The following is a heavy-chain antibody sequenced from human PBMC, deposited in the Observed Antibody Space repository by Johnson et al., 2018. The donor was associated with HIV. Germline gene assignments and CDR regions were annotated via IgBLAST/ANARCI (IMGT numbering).Heavy chain of an antibody. D-gene: IGHD2-15*01. CDR1: GFTISSNY. CDR2: IYSGGST. J-gene: IGHJ3*02. V-gene: IGHV3-66*01. Sequence: VQLVESGGGLVQPGGSLRLSCAASGFTISSNYMSWVRQAPGKGLEWVSVIYSGGSTYYADSVKGRFTISRDNSKNTLYLQMNSLRAEDTAVYYCAKDRTRYSDAFDIWGQGTMVTVSS. CDR3: AKDRTRYSDAFDI.